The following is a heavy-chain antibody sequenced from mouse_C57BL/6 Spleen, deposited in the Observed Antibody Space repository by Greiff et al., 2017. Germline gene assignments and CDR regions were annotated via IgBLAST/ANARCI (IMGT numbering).Heavy chain of an antibody. Sequence: VKLMESGAELARPGASVKLSCKASGYTFTSYGISWVKQRTGQGLEWIGEIYPRSGNTYYNEKFKGKATLTADKSSSTAYMELRSLTSEDSAVYFCARSERFMDYWGQGTSVTVSS. J-gene: IGHJ4*01. CDR3: ARSERFMDY. V-gene: IGHV1-81*01. CDR2: IYPRSGNT. CDR1: GYTFTSYG.